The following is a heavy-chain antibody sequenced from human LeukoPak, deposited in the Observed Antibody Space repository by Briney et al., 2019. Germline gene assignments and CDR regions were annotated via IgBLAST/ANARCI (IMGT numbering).Heavy chain of an antibody. D-gene: IGHD3/OR15-3a*01. CDR3: ASFSTRSVNAVRWFAP. Sequence: GRSLRLSCVDSGFTFSAYAMHWVRQAPGKGLEWVAVMSNDGTNAYYADSVKGRFTISRDNSKNTLYLQMSSLSAEDTAVYYGASFSTRSVNAVRWFAPGGKETLVTVS. J-gene: IGHJ5*02. CDR1: GFTFSAYA. V-gene: IGHV3-30-3*01. CDR2: MSNDGTNA.